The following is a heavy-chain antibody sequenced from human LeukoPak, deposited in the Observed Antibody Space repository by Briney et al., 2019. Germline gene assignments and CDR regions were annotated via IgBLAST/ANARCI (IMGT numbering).Heavy chain of an antibody. CDR1: EFSVKYNY. Sequence: GGSLRLSCAASEFSVKYNYMTWVRQAPGKGLEWVSLLYSAGSTNYADSVKGRFTISRDDSKNTVYLQMNSLRAEDTAVYYCARWTTCGGDCHILDYWGQGILVTVSS. D-gene: IGHD2-21*02. J-gene: IGHJ4*02. CDR3: ARWTTCGGDCHILDY. CDR2: LYSAGST. V-gene: IGHV3-53*01.